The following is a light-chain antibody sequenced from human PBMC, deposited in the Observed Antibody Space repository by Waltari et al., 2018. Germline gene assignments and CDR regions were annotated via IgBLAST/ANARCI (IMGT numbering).Light chain of an antibody. CDR1: QSVSQY. J-gene: IGKJ1*01. V-gene: IGKV3-20*01. Sequence: EIVLTQSPGTLSLSPGERATLSCRASQSVSQYLAWYQQRPGQAPRLLIYDASIRATGIPDRFSGSGAGTDFSLTISRLEPEDFAVYYCQKYVNLPATFGQGTKVEIK. CDR3: QKYVNLPAT. CDR2: DAS.